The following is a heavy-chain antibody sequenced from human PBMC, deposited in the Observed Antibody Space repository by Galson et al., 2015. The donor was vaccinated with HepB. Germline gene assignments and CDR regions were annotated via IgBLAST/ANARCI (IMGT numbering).Heavy chain of an antibody. D-gene: IGHD6-6*01. V-gene: IGHV1-18*04. Sequence: SVKVSCKASGYTFTSYGISWVRQAPGQGLEWMGWISAYNGTANYAQKFQGRVTITANESTSTAYMELSSLRSEDTAVYYCARIPGQLGYFDYWGQGTLVTVSS. CDR1: GYTFTSYG. J-gene: IGHJ4*02. CDR3: ARIPGQLGYFDY. CDR2: ISAYNGTA.